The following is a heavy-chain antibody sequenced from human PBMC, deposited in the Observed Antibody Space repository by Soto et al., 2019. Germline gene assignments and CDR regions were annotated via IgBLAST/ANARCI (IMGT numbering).Heavy chain of an antibody. Sequence: EVQLVESGGGLVQPGGSLRLSCVASGFTLNSHWMHWVRQAPGKGLVWVSRINSDGSSTSYADSVKGRFTISRDNVKNTLYLQMSSLRVEDTAVYYCAREGGPYCSSSSCQRPLNYWGQGSLVTVAS. V-gene: IGHV3-74*01. CDR1: GFTLNSHW. CDR3: AREGGPYCSSSSCQRPLNY. CDR2: INSDGSST. J-gene: IGHJ4*02. D-gene: IGHD2-2*01.